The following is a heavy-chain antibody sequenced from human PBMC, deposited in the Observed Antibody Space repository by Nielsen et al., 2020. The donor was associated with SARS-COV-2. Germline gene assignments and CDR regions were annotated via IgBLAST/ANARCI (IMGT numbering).Heavy chain of an antibody. CDR1: GGSISSYY. D-gene: IGHD1-26*01. CDR2: IYYSGST. V-gene: IGHV4-59*01. Sequence: SETLSLTCTVSGGSISSYYWSWIRQPPGKGLEWIGYIYYSGSTNYNPSLKSRVTISVDTSKNQFSLKLSSVTAADTAVYYCARVRWELLGGAFDIWGQGTMVNVSS. J-gene: IGHJ3*02. CDR3: ARVRWELLGGAFDI.